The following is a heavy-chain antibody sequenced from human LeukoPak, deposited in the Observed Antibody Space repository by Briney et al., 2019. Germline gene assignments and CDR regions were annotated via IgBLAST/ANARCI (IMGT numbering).Heavy chain of an antibody. D-gene: IGHD3-10*01. CDR1: GFTFSSYG. J-gene: IGHJ4*02. V-gene: IGHV3-30*18. CDR2: ISYDGSNK. CDR3: AKDPGSL. Sequence: GRSLRLSRAASGFTFSSYGMHWVRQAPGKGLEWVAVISYDGSNKYYADSVKGRFTISRDNSKNTLYLQMNSLRAEDTAVYYCAKDPGSLWGQGTLVTVSS.